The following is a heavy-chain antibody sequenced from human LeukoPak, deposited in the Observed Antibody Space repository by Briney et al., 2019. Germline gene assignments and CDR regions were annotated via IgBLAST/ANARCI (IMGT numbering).Heavy chain of an antibody. D-gene: IGHD3-3*01. CDR2: IYYSGST. J-gene: IGHJ6*02. V-gene: IGHV4-39*01. Sequence: PSETLSLTCTVSGGSISSSSYYWGWIRQPPGKGLEWIGSIYYSGSTYYNPSLKSRVTISVDTSKNQFSLKLSSVTAADTAVYYCARRARYDFWSGYYGFYYYDGMDVWGQGTTVTVSS. CDR3: ARRARYDFWSGYYGFYYYDGMDV. CDR1: GGSISSSSYY.